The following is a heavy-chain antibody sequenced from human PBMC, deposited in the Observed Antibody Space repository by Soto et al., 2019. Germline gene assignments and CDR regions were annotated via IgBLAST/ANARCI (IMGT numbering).Heavy chain of an antibody. V-gene: IGHV3-48*01. CDR3: ARDTGGDFWSGYYYYYYYMDV. D-gene: IGHD3-3*01. CDR2: ISSSSSTI. Sequence: PGGSLRLSCAASGFTFSSYSMNWVRQAPGKGLERVSYISSSSSTIYYADSVKGRFTISRDNAKNSLYLQMNSLRAEDTAVYYCARDTGGDFWSGYYYYYYYMDVWGKGTTVTVSS. J-gene: IGHJ6*03. CDR1: GFTFSSYS.